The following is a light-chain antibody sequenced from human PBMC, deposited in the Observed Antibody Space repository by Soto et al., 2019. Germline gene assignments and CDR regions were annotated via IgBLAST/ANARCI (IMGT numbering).Light chain of an antibody. Sequence: DIQLAQSPSTLSASVGDRITITCRATQSINWLAWYQQKPGEAPKLLIFEASRLESGVPSRFSGSGSGTEFTLTISSLQPDDFGTYYCQHYDTYSPMWTFGQGTKV. CDR1: QSINW. CDR3: QHYDTYSPMWT. V-gene: IGKV1-5*03. CDR2: EAS. J-gene: IGKJ1*01.